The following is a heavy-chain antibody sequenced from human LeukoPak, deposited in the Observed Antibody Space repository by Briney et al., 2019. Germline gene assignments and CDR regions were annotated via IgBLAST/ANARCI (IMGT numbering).Heavy chain of an antibody. D-gene: IGHD4-17*01. Sequence: GASVKVSRKASGGTFSSYAISWVRQAPGQGLEWMGRIIPIFGTANHPQKFQGRVTITTDESKSTASMELSSLRSEDTAVYYFASMVTTYDAFDSWGQGRMVTVSS. CDR3: ASMVTTYDAFDS. J-gene: IGHJ3*02. CDR1: GGTFSSYA. V-gene: IGHV1-69*05. CDR2: IIPIFGTA.